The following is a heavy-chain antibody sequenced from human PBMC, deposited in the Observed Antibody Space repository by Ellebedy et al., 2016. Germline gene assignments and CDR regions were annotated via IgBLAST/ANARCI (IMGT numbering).Heavy chain of an antibody. J-gene: IGHJ4*02. CDR1: GYTFTGYY. CDR3: ARDRSYGYGFFDY. Sequence: ASVKVSCKASGYTFTGYYMHWVRQAPGQGLEWMGWINPNSGGTNYAQTFQGWVTMTRDTSISTAYMELSRLRSDDTAVYYCARDRSYGYGFFDYWGQGNLVTVSS. D-gene: IGHD5-18*01. V-gene: IGHV1-2*04. CDR2: INPNSGGT.